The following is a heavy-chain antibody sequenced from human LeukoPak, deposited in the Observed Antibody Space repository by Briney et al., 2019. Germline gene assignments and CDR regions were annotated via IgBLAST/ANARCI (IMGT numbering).Heavy chain of an antibody. CDR1: GFTFSSYS. J-gene: IGHJ5*02. D-gene: IGHD2-2*01. Sequence: GGSLRLSCAASGFTFSSYSMNWVRQAPGKGLEWISSISSSSSYIYYADSVKGRFTISRDNAKNSLYLQMNSLRAEDTAVYYCARRTMGYCSSTSCFPLFDPWGQGTLVTVSS. CDR3: ARRTMGYCSSTSCFPLFDP. CDR2: ISSSSSYI. V-gene: IGHV3-21*01.